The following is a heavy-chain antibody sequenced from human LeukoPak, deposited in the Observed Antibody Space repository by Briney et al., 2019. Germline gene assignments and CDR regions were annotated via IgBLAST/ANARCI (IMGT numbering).Heavy chain of an antibody. D-gene: IGHD3-10*01. V-gene: IGHV1-46*01. CDR3: ARDRGRETRFDY. CDR1: GYTFTSYY. J-gene: IGHJ4*02. Sequence: ASVKVSCKAPGYTFTSYYMHWVRQAPGQGLEWMGIINPSGGSTSYAQKFQGRVTMTRDMSTSTVYMELSSLRSEDTAVYYCARDRGRETRFDYWAREPWSPSPQ. CDR2: INPSGGST.